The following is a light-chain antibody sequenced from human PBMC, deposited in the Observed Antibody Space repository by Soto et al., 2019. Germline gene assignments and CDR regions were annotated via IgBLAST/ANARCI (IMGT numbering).Light chain of an antibody. CDR3: QQCGSSPET. CDR1: QSISSTF. J-gene: IGKJ1*01. V-gene: IGKV3-20*01. CDR2: GAS. Sequence: DIVLTQSPGTLSLSPGQRATLSCRASQSISSTFLAWYQQKPGQAPRLLIYGASSRATGIPDRFSGSGSGTYFTPTIRRLEPEDLSVYYCQQCGSSPETFGQGTKVEIK.